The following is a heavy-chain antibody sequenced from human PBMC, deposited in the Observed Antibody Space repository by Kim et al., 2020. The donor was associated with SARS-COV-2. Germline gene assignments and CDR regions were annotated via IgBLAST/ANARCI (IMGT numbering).Heavy chain of an antibody. CDR2: ISGSGGST. J-gene: IGHJ6*01. CDR3: AKGPPTVITRTEYYDYYYGMDG. D-gene: IGHD4-17*01. CDR1: GFTFSSYA. Sequence: GGSLRLSCAASGFTFSSYAMSWVRQAPGKGLEWVSAISGSGGSTYYADSVKGRFTISRDNTKNTLYLQMNSLRAEDTAVYYWAKGPPTVITRTEYYDYYYGMDGWGPGTTVTLSP. V-gene: IGHV3-23*01.